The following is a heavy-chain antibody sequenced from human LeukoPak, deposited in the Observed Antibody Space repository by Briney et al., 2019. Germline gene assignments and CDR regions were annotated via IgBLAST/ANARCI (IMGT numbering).Heavy chain of an antibody. CDR1: GGSISSGGYY. D-gene: IGHD3-10*01. Sequence: PSETLSLTCTVSGGSISSGGYYWSWIRQHPGKGLEWIGYIYYSGSTYYNPSLKSRVTISIDTSKNQFSLKLTSVTAADTAVYYCARDDYGSGLYYFDYWGQGTLVTVSS. CDR2: IYYSGST. CDR3: ARDDYGSGLYYFDY. V-gene: IGHV4-31*03. J-gene: IGHJ4*02.